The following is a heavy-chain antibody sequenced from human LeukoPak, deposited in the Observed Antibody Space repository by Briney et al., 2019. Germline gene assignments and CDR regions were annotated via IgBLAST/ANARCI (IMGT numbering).Heavy chain of an antibody. CDR3: AKGSF. CDR1: AFTLSSHT. CDR2: ISYDGSTK. V-gene: IGHV3-30-3*01. J-gene: IGHJ4*02. Sequence: GGSLRLSCAASAFTLSSHTVHWVRQTPGKGLEWVAVISYDGSTKYYADSVKDRFTSSRDNSKNTLYLQMNSLRAEDTAAYYCAKGSFWGQGTLVTVSS. D-gene: IGHD3-10*01.